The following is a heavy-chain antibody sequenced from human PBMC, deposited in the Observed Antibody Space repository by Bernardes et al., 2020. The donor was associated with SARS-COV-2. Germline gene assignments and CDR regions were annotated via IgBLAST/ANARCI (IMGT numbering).Heavy chain of an antibody. CDR2: IYYSGST. CDR1: GGSISSGGYY. CDR3: ARGLTIFGVVRGAFDI. Sequence: SETLSLTCTVSGGSISSGGYYWSWIRQHPGKGLEWIGYIYYSGSTYYNPSLKSRVTISVDTSKNQFSLKLSSVTAADTAVYYCARGLTIFGVVRGAFDIWGQGTMVTVSS. V-gene: IGHV4-31*03. D-gene: IGHD3-3*01. J-gene: IGHJ3*02.